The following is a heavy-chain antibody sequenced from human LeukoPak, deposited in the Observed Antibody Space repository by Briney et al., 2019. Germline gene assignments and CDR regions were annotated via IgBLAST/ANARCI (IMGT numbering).Heavy chain of an antibody. Sequence: PSGTLSLTCTVSGGSISSGGYYWSWIRQHPGTGLEWIGYIYYSGSTYYNPSLKSRATISVDTSKNQFSLKLSSVTAADTAVHYCARHDYGGRSDYWGQGTLVTVSS. J-gene: IGHJ4*02. CDR2: IYYSGST. V-gene: IGHV4-31*03. D-gene: IGHD4-17*01. CDR3: ARHDYGGRSDY. CDR1: GGSISSGGYY.